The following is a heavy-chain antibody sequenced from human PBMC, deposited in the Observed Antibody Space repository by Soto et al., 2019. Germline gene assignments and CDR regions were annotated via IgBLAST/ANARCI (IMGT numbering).Heavy chain of an antibody. CDR1: VGSISNGGYS. D-gene: IGHD6-19*01. CDR3: ARAGGLGAVDVDY. J-gene: IGHJ4*02. CDR2: IYHSGSS. V-gene: IGHV4-30-2*01. Sequence: QLQLQESGSGWVKPSQTLSLTCAVSVGSISNGGYSWSWIRQPPGKVLGWIGYIYHSGSSYYNPSLKGRVSISVDRSKNPVSLKLSSVSAADTAVYYCARAGGLGAVDVDYWGQGTLVTVSS.